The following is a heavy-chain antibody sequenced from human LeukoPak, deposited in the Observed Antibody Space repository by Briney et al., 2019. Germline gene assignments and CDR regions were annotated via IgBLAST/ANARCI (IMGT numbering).Heavy chain of an antibody. J-gene: IGHJ5*02. CDR2: IYHSGST. Sequence: NPGGSLRLSCAASGFTVSSNYMSWVRQAPGKGLEWIGYIYHSGSTYYNPSLKSRVTISVDRSKNQFSLKLSSVTAADTAVYYCARDEAPGIVVVPAPGPWGQGTLVTVSS. CDR3: ARDEAPGIVVVPAPGP. CDR1: GFTVSSNY. D-gene: IGHD2-2*01. V-gene: IGHV4-4*02.